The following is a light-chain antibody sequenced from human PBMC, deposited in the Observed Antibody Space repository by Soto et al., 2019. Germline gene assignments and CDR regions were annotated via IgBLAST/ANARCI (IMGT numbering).Light chain of an antibody. Sequence: DIQMTQSPSSLSASVGVRVTITCRASQSISSYLNWYQQKPGKSPKLLIYAASSLQSGVPSRFSGSGSGTDFTLTISSLQPEYFATYYCQQSYSTPARTFGGGTKVEIK. J-gene: IGKJ4*01. CDR1: QSISSY. CDR3: QQSYSTPART. CDR2: AAS. V-gene: IGKV1-39*01.